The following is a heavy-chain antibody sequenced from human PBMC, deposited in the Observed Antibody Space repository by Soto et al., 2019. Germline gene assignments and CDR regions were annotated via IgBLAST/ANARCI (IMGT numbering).Heavy chain of an antibody. V-gene: IGHV4-61*01. CDR1: GGSVSSGRYY. CDR3: ASFYGSGPYYYGMDG. Sequence: LLYTVSGGSVSSGRYYWSWIRPPPGKGLEWIGYIYYSGSTNYNPSLKSRVTISVDTSKNQFSLKLSSVTAADTAVYYCASFYGSGPYYYGMDGWGHGNKVTFS. CDR2: IYYSGST. D-gene: IGHD3-10*01. J-gene: IGHJ6*02.